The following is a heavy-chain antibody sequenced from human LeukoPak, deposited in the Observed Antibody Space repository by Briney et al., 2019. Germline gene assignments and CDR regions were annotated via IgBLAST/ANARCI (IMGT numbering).Heavy chain of an antibody. CDR2: IYSGGST. CDR3: AKVPITMIVVVITGYYFDY. J-gene: IGHJ4*02. D-gene: IGHD3-22*01. V-gene: IGHV3-53*01. CDR1: GFTVSSNY. Sequence: GGSLRLSCAASGFTVSSNYMSWVRQAPGKGLEWVSVIYSGGSTYYADSVKGRFTISRDNSKNTLYLQMNSLRAEDTAVYYCAKVPITMIVVVITGYYFDYWGQGTLVTVSS.